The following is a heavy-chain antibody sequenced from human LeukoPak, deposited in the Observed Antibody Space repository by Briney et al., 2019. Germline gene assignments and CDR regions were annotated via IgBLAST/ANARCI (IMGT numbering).Heavy chain of an antibody. V-gene: IGHV3-30*18. CDR3: AKGEYRLWWFDP. Sequence: PGRSLRLSCAASGFTFSSYGMHWVRQAPGKGLEWVAVISYDGSNKYYADSVKGRFTISRDNSKNTLYLQMDSLRAEDTAVYYCAKGEYRLWWFDPWGQGTLVTVSS. CDR2: ISYDGSNK. D-gene: IGHD2-2*01. CDR1: GFTFSSYG. J-gene: IGHJ5*02.